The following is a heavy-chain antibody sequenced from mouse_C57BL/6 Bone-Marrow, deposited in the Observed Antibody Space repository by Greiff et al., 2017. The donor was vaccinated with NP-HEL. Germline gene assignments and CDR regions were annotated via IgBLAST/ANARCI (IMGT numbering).Heavy chain of an antibody. J-gene: IGHJ4*01. Sequence: EVQLVESGGDLVKPGGSLKLSCAASGFTFSSYGMSWVRQTPDKRLEWVATISSGGSYTYYPDSVKGRFTISRDNAKNTLYLQMSSLKSEDTAMYYCARHLGYWGQGTSVTVSS. CDR2: ISSGGSYT. CDR1: GFTFSSYG. CDR3: ARHLGY. V-gene: IGHV5-6*01. D-gene: IGHD4-1*01.